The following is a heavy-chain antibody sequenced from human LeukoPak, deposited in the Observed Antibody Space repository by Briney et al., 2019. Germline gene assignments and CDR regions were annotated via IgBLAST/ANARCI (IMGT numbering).Heavy chain of an antibody. D-gene: IGHD5-12*01. V-gene: IGHV1-18*01. Sequence: ASVKVSCKASGYTFTSYGISWVRQAPGQGLEWMGWISAYNGNTNYAQKLQGRVTITTDTSTSTAYMELRSLRSDDTAVYYCARDWHYSGYDFRSPDYWGQGTLVTVSS. CDR3: ARDWHYSGYDFRSPDY. CDR2: ISAYNGNT. J-gene: IGHJ4*02. CDR1: GYTFTSYG.